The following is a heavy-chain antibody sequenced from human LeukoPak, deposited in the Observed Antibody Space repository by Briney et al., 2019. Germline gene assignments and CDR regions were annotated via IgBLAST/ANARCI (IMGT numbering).Heavy chain of an antibody. CDR2: VRNDGSDT. D-gene: IGHD4-23*01. CDR1: GLTFTSHG. CDR3: ARDRGKDYFDS. V-gene: IGHV3-30*02. J-gene: IGHJ4*02. Sequence: PGGSLRLSCTTYGLTFTSHGFHWLRQVVGKRLEWVAFVRNDGSDTYHANSVQGRFSISRDNSKNTLYLQMNSLRVEDTAIYYCARDRGKDYFDSWGQGTQVTVSS.